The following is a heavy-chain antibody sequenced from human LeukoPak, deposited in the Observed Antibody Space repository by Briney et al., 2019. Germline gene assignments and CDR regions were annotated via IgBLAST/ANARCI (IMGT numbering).Heavy chain of an antibody. CDR2: ISGRDGNT. D-gene: IGHD6-19*01. CDR1: GFIFSSYG. J-gene: IGHJ4*02. Sequence: GGSLRLSCAASGFIFSSYGIHWVRQAPGKGLEWVSGISGRDGNTYYADSVKGRFTISRDNSKNTLYLQMISLRVEDTAIYYCAKDRIVMSGFFDYWGQGTLVTVSS. CDR3: AKDRIVMSGFFDY. V-gene: IGHV3-23*01.